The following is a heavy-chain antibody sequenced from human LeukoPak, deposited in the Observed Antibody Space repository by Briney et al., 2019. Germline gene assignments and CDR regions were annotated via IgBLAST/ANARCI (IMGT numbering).Heavy chain of an antibody. J-gene: IGHJ4*02. V-gene: IGHV3-7*03. Sequence: GGSLRLSCEASGFVFGHSWMSWVRQAPGKGLEWVANINLDGSEINYLDSLTGRLTISRDNAKDSLYLQMNGLRAEDTAVYFCVRDRGYPTLDYWGQGTLVTVSS. CDR1: GFVFGHSW. D-gene: IGHD3-10*01. CDR3: VRDRGYPTLDY. CDR2: INLDGSEI.